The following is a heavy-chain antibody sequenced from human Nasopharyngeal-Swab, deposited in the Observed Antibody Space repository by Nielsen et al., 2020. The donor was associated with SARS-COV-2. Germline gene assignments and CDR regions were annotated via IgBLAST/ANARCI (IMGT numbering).Heavy chain of an antibody. D-gene: IGHD3-3*01. J-gene: IGHJ4*02. CDR3: ATTREFWGDYSPTRRYFFDY. Sequence: WIRQPPGKELEWVAYISSRSTTMYCAHSVRGRFTISRDNARNSLYLEMSSLRDEDTAVYYCATTREFWGDYSPTRRYFFDYWGRGTLVTVSS. CDR2: ISSRSTTM. V-gene: IGHV3-48*02.